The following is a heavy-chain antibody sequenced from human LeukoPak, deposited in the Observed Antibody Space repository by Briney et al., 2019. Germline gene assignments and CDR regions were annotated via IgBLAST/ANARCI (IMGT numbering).Heavy chain of an antibody. D-gene: IGHD6-19*01. J-gene: IGHJ4*02. V-gene: IGHV5-51*01. Sequence: GESLKISCQVSGYTFTDYWIGWVRHVSGKGLECMGIIFPGDSDTKYSPSFQGHVTISVDKSISTAYLQWSSLKASDTATYYCAREDSGGWRYFDSWGQGILVTVFS. CDR1: GYTFTDYW. CDR2: IFPGDSDT. CDR3: AREDSGGWRYFDS.